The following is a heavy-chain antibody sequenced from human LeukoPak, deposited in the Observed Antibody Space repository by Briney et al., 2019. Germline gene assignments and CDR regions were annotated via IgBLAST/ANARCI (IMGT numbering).Heavy chain of an antibody. CDR2: INPDSGGT. Sequence: ASVKVSCKASGYTFTGYFIHWVRQAPGQGLEWMGWINPDSGGTNYAQKFQGRVTMTRDTSISTAYMELSRLRSDDTAVYYCARDATGFDYWGQGTLVTVSS. V-gene: IGHV1-2*02. J-gene: IGHJ4*02. CDR1: GYTFTGYF. CDR3: ARDATGFDY.